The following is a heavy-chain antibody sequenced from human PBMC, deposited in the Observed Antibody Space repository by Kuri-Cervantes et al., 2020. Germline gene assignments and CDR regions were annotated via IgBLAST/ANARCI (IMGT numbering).Heavy chain of an antibody. CDR2: MNPNSGNT. CDR1: GYTFTSYD. V-gene: IGHV1-8*01. CDR3: ARGGTGTTSVGAVHWFDP. D-gene: IGHD1-7*01. J-gene: IGHJ5*02. Sequence: ASVKVSCKASGYTFTSYDINWVRQATGQGLEWMGWMNPNSGNTGYAQKFQGRVTMTRNTSISTAYMELSSLRSEDTAVYYCARGGTGTTSVGAVHWFDPWGQGTLVTVSS.